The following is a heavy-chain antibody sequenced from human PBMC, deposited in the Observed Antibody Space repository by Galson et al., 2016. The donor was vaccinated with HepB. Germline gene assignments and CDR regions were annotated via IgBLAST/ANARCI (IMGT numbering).Heavy chain of an antibody. Sequence: SETLSLTCTVSGFSISSSSYYWGWIRQPPGKGLEWIGNFDYSGSTHYNPSLKSRVTMSADTSKNQFSLTLSTVTAADTAVYFCARGTPCGDFSDNWGQGTLVTVSS. CDR2: FDYSGST. V-gene: IGHV4-39*01. D-gene: IGHD4-17*01. CDR3: ARGTPCGDFSDN. J-gene: IGHJ4*02. CDR1: GFSISSSSYY.